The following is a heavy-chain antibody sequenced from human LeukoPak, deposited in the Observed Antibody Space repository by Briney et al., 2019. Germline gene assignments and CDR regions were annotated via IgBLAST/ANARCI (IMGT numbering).Heavy chain of an antibody. Sequence: ASVKVSCKASGYTFTSYYMHWVRQAPGQGLEWMGIINPSGGSTSYAQKFQGRVTMTRDTSTSTVYMELSSLRSEDTAVYYCARAVYGSGSYYTYYFDYWGQGTLVTVSS. D-gene: IGHD3-10*01. CDR2: INPSGGST. CDR1: GYTFTSYY. J-gene: IGHJ4*02. V-gene: IGHV1-46*01. CDR3: ARAVYGSGSYYTYYFDY.